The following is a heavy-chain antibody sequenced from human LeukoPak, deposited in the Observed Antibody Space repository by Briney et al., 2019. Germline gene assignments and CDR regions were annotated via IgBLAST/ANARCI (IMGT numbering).Heavy chain of an antibody. CDR1: GFTFSSYA. J-gene: IGHJ3*02. CDR3: AFGTVVVVMYALDI. V-gene: IGHV3-23*01. D-gene: IGHD3-22*01. Sequence: LPGGSLRLSCAASGFTFSSYAMSWVRQAPGKGLEWVSAISGSGGSTYYADSVKGRFTISRDNSKNTLYLQMNSLRAEDTAVYYCAFGTVVVVMYALDIWGQGTMVTVSS. CDR2: ISGSGGST.